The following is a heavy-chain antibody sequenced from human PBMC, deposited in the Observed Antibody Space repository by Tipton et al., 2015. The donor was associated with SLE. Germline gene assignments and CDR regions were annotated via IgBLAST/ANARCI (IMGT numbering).Heavy chain of an antibody. CDR2: IYTSGST. CDR1: GGSISSGNYY. CDR3: ARDVQWPVGWFDP. D-gene: IGHD6-19*01. J-gene: IGHJ5*02. Sequence: TLSLTCTVSGGSISSGNYYWSWIRQPAGKGLEWIGHIYTSGSTYYNPSLKSRVTISVDTSKNQFSLKLSSVTAADTAVYYCARDVQWPVGWFDPWGQGTLVTVSS. V-gene: IGHV4-61*09.